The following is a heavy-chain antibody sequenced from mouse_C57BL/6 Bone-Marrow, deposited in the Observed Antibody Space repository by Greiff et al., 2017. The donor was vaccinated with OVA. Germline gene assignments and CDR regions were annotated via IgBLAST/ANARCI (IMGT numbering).Heavy chain of an antibody. D-gene: IGHD1-1*01. CDR1: GFSFNTYA. CDR2: IRSKSNNYAT. V-gene: IGHV10-1*01. CDR3: VRTTVVAKDWYFDV. Sequence: EVQLVESGGGLVQPKGSLKLSCAASGFSFNTYAMNWVRQAPGKGLEWVARIRSKSNNYATYYADSVKDRFTISRDDSESMLYLQMNNLKTEDTAMYYCVRTTVVAKDWYFDVWGTGTTVTVSS. J-gene: IGHJ1*03.